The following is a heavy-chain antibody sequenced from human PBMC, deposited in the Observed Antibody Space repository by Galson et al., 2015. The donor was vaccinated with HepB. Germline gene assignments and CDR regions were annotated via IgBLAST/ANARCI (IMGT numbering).Heavy chain of an antibody. CDR1: DASFSAYS. CDR2: ITHTGST. J-gene: IGHJ5*02. CDR3: ARGRRPNPLAARPRNWFAP. Sequence: SETLSLTCAVYDASFSAYSWTWIRQPPGKGLEWIGEITHTGSTHYNPSLKSRVTISVDTSKDQFSLELTSVTAADTAVYYCARGRRPNPLAARPRNWFAPWGQGTLVTVSS. V-gene: IGHV4-34*01. D-gene: IGHD6-6*01.